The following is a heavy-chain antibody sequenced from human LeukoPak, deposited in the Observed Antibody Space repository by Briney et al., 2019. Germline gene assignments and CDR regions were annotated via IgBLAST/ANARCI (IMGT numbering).Heavy chain of an antibody. V-gene: IGHV3-33*06. CDR1: GFTFSSYG. D-gene: IGHD3-3*01. J-gene: IGHJ6*02. CDR2: IWYDGSNK. Sequence: GGSLRLSCAASGFTFSSYGMHWVRQAPGKGLEWVAVIWYDGSNKYYADSVKGRFTISRDNSKNTLYLQMNSLRAEDTAVYYCAKRIFGVVIIHDYGMDVWGQGTTVTVSS. CDR3: AKRIFGVVIIHDYGMDV.